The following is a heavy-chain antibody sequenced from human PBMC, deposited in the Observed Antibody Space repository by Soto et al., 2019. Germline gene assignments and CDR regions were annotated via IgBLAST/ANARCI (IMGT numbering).Heavy chain of an antibody. CDR2: ISYDGSNK. J-gene: IGHJ2*01. CDR1: GFTFSSYG. CDR3: AKDYVATIYSYFDL. Sequence: QVQLVESGGGVVQPGRSLRLSCAASGFTFSSYGMHWVRQAPGKGLEWVAVISYDGSNKYYADSVKGRFTISRDNSKNTLYLQMNSLRAEDTAVYYCAKDYVATIYSYFDLWGRGTLVTVSS. D-gene: IGHD2-21*01. V-gene: IGHV3-30*18.